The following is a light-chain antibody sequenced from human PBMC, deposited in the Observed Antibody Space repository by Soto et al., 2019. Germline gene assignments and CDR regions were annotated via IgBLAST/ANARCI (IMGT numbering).Light chain of an antibody. J-gene: IGKJ5*01. CDR2: GAS. CDR1: QSVADNY. V-gene: IGKV3-20*01. Sequence: ENVLTQSPGTLSLSPGERATLSCRASQSVADNYLAWYQQKPGQPPRLLIYGASSRATGIPDRFSGSGSGTDFTLTISRLEPEDFAVYYCQQYGSSPITFGQGTRLENK. CDR3: QQYGSSPIT.